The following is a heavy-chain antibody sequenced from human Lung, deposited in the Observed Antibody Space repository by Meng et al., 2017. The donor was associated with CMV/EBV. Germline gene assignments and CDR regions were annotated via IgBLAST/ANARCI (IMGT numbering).Heavy chain of an antibody. CDR3: ARDRRGGSDYDLWSGRLYY. J-gene: IGHJ4*01. V-gene: IGHV3-30*04. Sequence: GGSXRLXCAAFRFXFSDYAMHWVRQAPGKGLEWVAVISNEGRNTDYADSVKGRFTISRDNSKNTLYLQMSSLRPEDTAVFYCARDRRGGSDYDLWSGRLYYXGQGXQVTVSS. CDR1: RFXFSDYA. D-gene: IGHD3-3*01. CDR2: ISNEGRNT.